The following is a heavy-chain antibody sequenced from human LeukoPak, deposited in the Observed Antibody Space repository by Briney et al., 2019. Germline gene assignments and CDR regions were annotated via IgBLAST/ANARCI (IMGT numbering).Heavy chain of an antibody. CDR3: ARGVDTAMDTYYYYYMDV. CDR2: IWYDGSNK. V-gene: IGHV3-33*01. J-gene: IGHJ6*03. CDR1: GFTFSSYG. Sequence: PGGSLRLSCAASGFTFSSYGMHWVRQAPGKGLEWVAVIWYDGSNKYYADSVKGRFTISRDNSKNTLYLQMNSLRAEDTAVYYCARGVDTAMDTYYYYYMDVWGKGTTVTVSS. D-gene: IGHD5-18*01.